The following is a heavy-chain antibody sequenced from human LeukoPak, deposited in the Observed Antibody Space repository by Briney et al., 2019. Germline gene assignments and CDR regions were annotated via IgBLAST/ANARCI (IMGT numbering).Heavy chain of an antibody. V-gene: IGHV3-23*01. D-gene: IGHD6-19*01. J-gene: IGHJ6*03. CDR1: GFTFSDYA. Sequence: GGSLRLSCAASGFTFSDYAMSWVRQGPGKGLEWVSSIKTSGASTYYADSVKGRFTISRDNAKNSLYLQMNSLRAEDTAVYYCARGTGSGWYETYYYMDVWGKGTTVTVSS. CDR2: IKTSGAST. CDR3: ARGTGSGWYETYYYMDV.